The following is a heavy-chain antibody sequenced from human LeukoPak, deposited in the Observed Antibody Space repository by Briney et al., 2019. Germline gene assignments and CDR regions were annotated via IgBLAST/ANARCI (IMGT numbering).Heavy chain of an antibody. V-gene: IGHV4-61*02. CDR1: GASISSGSYY. Sequence: SETLSLTCTVSGASISSGSYYWNWIRQPAGKGLEWIGRIFASGSTNYNPSLKSRVTISVDTSKNQFSLKLSSVTAADTAVYYCARGNPGIAAAVDISNWFDPWGQGTLVTVSS. D-gene: IGHD6-13*01. CDR3: ARGNPGIAAAVDISNWFDP. CDR2: IFASGST. J-gene: IGHJ5*02.